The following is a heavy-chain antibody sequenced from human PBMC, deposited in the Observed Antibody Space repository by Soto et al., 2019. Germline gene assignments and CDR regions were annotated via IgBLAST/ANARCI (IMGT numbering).Heavy chain of an antibody. Sequence: GASVKVSCKASGGTFSSYTISWVRQAPGQGLEWMGIINPSGGSTSYAQKLQGRVTMTRDTSTSTVYMELSSLRSEDTAVYYCARVKIVATILIDYWGQGTLVTVSS. CDR1: GGTFSSYT. J-gene: IGHJ4*02. CDR2: INPSGGST. D-gene: IGHD5-12*01. V-gene: IGHV1-46*03. CDR3: ARVKIVATILIDY.